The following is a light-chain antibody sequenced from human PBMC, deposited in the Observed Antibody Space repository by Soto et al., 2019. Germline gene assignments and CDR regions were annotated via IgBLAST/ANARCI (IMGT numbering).Light chain of an antibody. Sequence: QSVLTQPPSVSGAPGQRVTISCTGSSSNFGAGYDVHWYQQLPGTAPKLLIFSNNNRPSGVPDRFSGSKSGTSASLAITGLQAEDEADYYCQSYDSSLSGYVAFGGGTKLTVL. CDR2: SNN. CDR1: SSNFGAGYD. CDR3: QSYDSSLSGYVA. J-gene: IGLJ2*01. V-gene: IGLV1-40*01.